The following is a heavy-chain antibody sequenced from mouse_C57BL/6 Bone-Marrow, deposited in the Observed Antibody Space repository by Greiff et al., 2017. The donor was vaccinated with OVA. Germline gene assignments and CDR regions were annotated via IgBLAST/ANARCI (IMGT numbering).Heavy chain of an antibody. CDR3: ARSRGYTGYFDV. D-gene: IGHD2-2*01. CDR1: GYTFTNYW. Sequence: QVHVKQSGAELVRPGTSVKMSCKASGYTFTNYWIGWAKQRPGHGLEWIGDIYPGGGYTNYNEKFKGKATLTADKSSSTAYMQFSSLTSEDSAIYYCARSRGYTGYFDVWGTGTTVTVSS. V-gene: IGHV1-63*01. CDR2: IYPGGGYT. J-gene: IGHJ1*03.